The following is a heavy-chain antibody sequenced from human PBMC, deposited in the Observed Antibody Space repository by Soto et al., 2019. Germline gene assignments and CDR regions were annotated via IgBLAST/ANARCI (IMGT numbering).Heavy chain of an antibody. Sequence: GGSLRLSCAASGFTFSSYSMNWVRQAPGKGLEWVSSISSSSSYIYYADSVKGRFTISRDNAKNSLYLQMNSLRAEDTAVYYCARDMMTTVTPVDYWGQGPLVTVSS. CDR1: GFTFSSYS. D-gene: IGHD4-17*01. CDR3: ARDMMTTVTPVDY. CDR2: ISSSSSYI. J-gene: IGHJ4*02. V-gene: IGHV3-21*01.